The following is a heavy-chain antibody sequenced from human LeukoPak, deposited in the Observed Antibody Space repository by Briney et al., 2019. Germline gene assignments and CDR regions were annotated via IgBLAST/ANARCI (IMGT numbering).Heavy chain of an antibody. CDR2: IYYSGST. CDR1: GGSISSSSYY. J-gene: IGHJ4*02. Sequence: PSETLSLTCTVSGGSISSSSYYWGWIRQPPGKGLEWIGSIYYSGSTYYNPSLKSRVTISVDTSKNQFSLKVSSVTAADTAVYYCARDREQQLVRRFDYWGQGTLVTVSS. V-gene: IGHV4-39*07. D-gene: IGHD6-13*01. CDR3: ARDREQQLVRRFDY.